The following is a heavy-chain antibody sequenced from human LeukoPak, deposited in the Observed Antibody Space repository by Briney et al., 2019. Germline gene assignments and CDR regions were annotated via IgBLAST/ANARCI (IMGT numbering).Heavy chain of an antibody. Sequence: PGGSLRLSCAASGFTFSSYSMNWVRQAPGKGLEWVSSISSSSSYIYYADSVKGRFTISRDNAKNSLYLQMNSLRAEDTAVYYCARVGFWSGYSHFDYWGQGTLVTVSS. CDR2: ISSSSSYI. CDR3: ARVGFWSGYSHFDY. CDR1: GFTFSSYS. V-gene: IGHV3-21*01. D-gene: IGHD3-3*01. J-gene: IGHJ4*02.